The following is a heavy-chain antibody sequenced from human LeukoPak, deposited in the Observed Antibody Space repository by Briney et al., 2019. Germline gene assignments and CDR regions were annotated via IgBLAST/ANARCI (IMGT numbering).Heavy chain of an antibody. Sequence: SETLSLTCTVSGGSISSGDYYWSWIRQPPGKGLEWIGCIYYSGSTYYNPSLKSRVTISVDTSKNQFSLKLSSVTAADTAVYYCARGDILTGYYKPPPGYWGQGTLVTVSS. V-gene: IGHV4-30-4*01. CDR2: IYYSGST. J-gene: IGHJ4*02. D-gene: IGHD3-9*01. CDR3: ARGDILTGYYKPPPGY. CDR1: GGSISSGDYY.